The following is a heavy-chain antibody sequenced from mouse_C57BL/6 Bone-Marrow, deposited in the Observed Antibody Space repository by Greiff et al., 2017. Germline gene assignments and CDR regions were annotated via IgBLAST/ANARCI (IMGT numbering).Heavy chain of an antibody. D-gene: IGHD2-12*01. CDR3: ARLRRGYYYAMDY. Sequence: EVQLVESGGGLVQPGESLKLSCESNEYEFPSHDMSWVRQTPGQRLELVAAINSDGGSTYYPDTMERRFIISRDNTKKTLYLQMSSLRSEDTAVDYCARLRRGYYYAMDYWGQGTSVTVSS. CDR2: INSDGGST. J-gene: IGHJ4*01. CDR1: EYEFPSHD. V-gene: IGHV5-2*01.